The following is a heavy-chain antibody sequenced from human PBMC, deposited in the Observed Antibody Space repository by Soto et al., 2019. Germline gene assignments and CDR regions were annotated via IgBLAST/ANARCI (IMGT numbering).Heavy chain of an antibody. D-gene: IGHD4-17*01. J-gene: IGHJ3*02. CDR2: IYPGDSDT. V-gene: IGHV5-51*01. CDR3: ARIGSDYGGNSPYDAFDI. CDR1: GYSFTSYW. Sequence: PGESLKISCKGSGYSFTSYWIGWVRQMPGKGLEWMGIIYPGDSDTRYSPSFQGQVTISADKSISTAYLQWSSLKASDTAMYYCARIGSDYGGNSPYDAFDIWGQGTMVTVSS.